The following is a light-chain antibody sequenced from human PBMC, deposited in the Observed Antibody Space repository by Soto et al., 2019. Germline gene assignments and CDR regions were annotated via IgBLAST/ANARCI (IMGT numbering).Light chain of an antibody. Sequence: QSALTQPPSVSGAPGQRVTISCTGSSSNIGAGYDVHWYQQLPGTAPKLLIYINKNRPSGVPDRFSGSKSGTSASLAITGLQAEDEADYYCQSYDSSPSGYVFGTGTKVTAL. CDR3: QSYDSSPSGYV. CDR2: INK. J-gene: IGLJ1*01. V-gene: IGLV1-40*01. CDR1: SSNIGAGYD.